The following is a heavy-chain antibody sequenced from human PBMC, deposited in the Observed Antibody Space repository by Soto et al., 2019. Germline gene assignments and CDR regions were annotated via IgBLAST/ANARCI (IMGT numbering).Heavy chain of an antibody. CDR1: GYTFTSYG. Sequence: ASVKVSCKASGYTFTSYGISWVRQAPGQGLEWMGWISAYNGNTNYAQKLQGRVTMTTDTSTSTAYMELRSLRSDDTAVYYCARDYYDFWSGYSSKLWFDPWGQGNMVPVSS. V-gene: IGHV1-18*04. J-gene: IGHJ5*02. CDR3: ARDYYDFWSGYSSKLWFDP. D-gene: IGHD3-3*01. CDR2: ISAYNGNT.